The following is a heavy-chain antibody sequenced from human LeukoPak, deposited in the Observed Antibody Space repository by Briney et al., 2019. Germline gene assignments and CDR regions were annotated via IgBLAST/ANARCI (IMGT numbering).Heavy chain of an antibody. J-gene: IGHJ4*02. CDR3: ARDGFGTGSN. V-gene: IGHV3-7*03. CDR2: IKQDGSEK. CDR1: GLTFSNYG. Sequence: GGSRRLSCAASGLTFSNYGMDWVRQAPGKGLEGVANIKQDGSEKNYVDSVKGRFIISRDNAKNSLYLQMNTLRADDTAVYYCARDGFGTGSNWGQGTLVTVSS. D-gene: IGHD3-16*01.